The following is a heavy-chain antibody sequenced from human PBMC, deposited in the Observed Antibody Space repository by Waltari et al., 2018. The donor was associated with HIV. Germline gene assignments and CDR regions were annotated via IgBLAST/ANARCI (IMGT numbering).Heavy chain of an antibody. D-gene: IGHD2-8*01. Sequence: QVQLVQSGAEVRKPGSSVKVSCTVSGGPFSSYVFNWVRQAPGEGREWVGGIIPMFRTANYAQRFQDRVTITADESTSTVYVEVRSLRSDDTAVYYCARGLRNGGNSPDGYWGQGTLVTVSS. V-gene: IGHV1-69*12. CDR2: IIPMFRTA. CDR1: GGPFSSYV. J-gene: IGHJ4*02. CDR3: ARGLRNGGNSPDGY.